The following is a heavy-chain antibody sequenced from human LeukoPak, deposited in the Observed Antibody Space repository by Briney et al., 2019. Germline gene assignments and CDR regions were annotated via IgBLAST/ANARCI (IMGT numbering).Heavy chain of an antibody. D-gene: IGHD6-13*01. Sequence: SETLSLTCTVSGGSISSHYWSWIRQPPGKGLEWIGYIYYSGSTNYNPSLKSRVTISVDTSKNQFSLKLSSVTAADTAVYYCARFIAAAGSWWFGPWGQGTLVTVSS. J-gene: IGHJ5*02. CDR2: IYYSGST. V-gene: IGHV4-59*11. CDR3: ARFIAAAGSWWFGP. CDR1: GGSISSHY.